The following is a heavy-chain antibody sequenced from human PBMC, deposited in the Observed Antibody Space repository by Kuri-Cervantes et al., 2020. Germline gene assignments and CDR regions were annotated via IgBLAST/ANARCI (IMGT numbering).Heavy chain of an antibody. CDR3: ARNRRPPACSSASCYYYWFDS. J-gene: IGHJ5*01. CDR2: INPSGGST. V-gene: IGHV1-46*01. D-gene: IGHD2-2*01. CDR1: GYTFTSHY. Sequence: ASVKVSCKASGYTFTSHYMHWVRQAPGQGLEWMGIINPSGGSTSYAQKFQGRVTMTEDTSTDTAYMELSSLTSEDTAVYYCARNRRPPACSSASCYYYWFDSWGQGTLVTVSS.